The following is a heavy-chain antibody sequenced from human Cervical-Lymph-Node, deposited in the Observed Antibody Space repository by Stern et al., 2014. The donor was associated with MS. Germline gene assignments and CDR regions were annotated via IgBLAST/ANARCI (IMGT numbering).Heavy chain of an antibody. V-gene: IGHV4-31*03. CDR2: IYYSVST. CDR1: GGSIISGDFY. J-gene: IGHJ5*02. D-gene: IGHD4/OR15-4a*01. Sequence: VQLQESGPGLVKPSQTLSLTCTVSGGSIISGDFYCSWIRPLPGTGLEWIGYIYYSVSTYYNPSLNSRVTISVDTANNQFSLKLSSVTAADTAVYYCARRAEGSDNYFDPWGQGTLVTVSS. CDR3: ARRAEGSDNYFDP.